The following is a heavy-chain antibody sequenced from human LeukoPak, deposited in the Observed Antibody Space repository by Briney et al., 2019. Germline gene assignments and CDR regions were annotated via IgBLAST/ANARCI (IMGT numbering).Heavy chain of an antibody. J-gene: IGHJ4*02. CDR3: ASSHDSSGND. Sequence: GGSLRLSCAASGFNFGTYWMSWVRQAPGKGLEWLANIRQDGSVKFYVDSVKGRFTISRDNAKSSLYLQMNSLRVVDTAVYYCASSHDSSGNDWGQGTLVTVSS. CDR1: GFNFGTYW. CDR2: IRQDGSVK. D-gene: IGHD3-22*01. V-gene: IGHV3-7*01.